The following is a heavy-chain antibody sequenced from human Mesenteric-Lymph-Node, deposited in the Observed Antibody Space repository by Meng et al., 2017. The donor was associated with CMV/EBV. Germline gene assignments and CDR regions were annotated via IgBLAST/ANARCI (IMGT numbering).Heavy chain of an antibody. CDR2: IASGGST. Sequence: GGSLRLSCVASGFTFSIYAMSWVRQAPGKGLEWVSGIASGGSTYYADSVKGRFTISRDNSKNTLYLQMNSLRAEDTAVYYCAKDIRTISAFDIWGQGTMVTVSS. D-gene: IGHD1/OR15-1a*01. CDR3: AKDIRTISAFDI. J-gene: IGHJ3*02. V-gene: IGHV3-23*01. CDR1: GFTFSIYA.